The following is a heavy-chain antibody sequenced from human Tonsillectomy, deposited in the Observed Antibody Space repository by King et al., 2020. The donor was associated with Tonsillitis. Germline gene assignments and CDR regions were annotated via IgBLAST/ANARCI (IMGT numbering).Heavy chain of an antibody. D-gene: IGHD3-3*01. J-gene: IGHJ4*02. CDR1: GFIFGDYV. CDR2: IRSKRYGGTT. CDR3: TRTNVLRFLEWLAD. Sequence: VQLVESGGGLVQPGRSLRLSCTTSGFIFGDYVMTWVRQAPGKGLEWVGFIRSKRYGGTTEYAASVKGRFNISRDDSKSIAHLHMNSLKTEDTGVYYCTRTNVLRFLEWLADWGQGTLVTVSS. V-gene: IGHV3-49*04.